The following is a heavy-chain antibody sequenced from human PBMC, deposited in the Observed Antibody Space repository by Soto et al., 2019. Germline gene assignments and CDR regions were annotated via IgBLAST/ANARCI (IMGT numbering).Heavy chain of an antibody. J-gene: IGHJ4*02. Sequence: EVQLVESGGGLVQPGGSLKLSCAASGFIFSGSTMHWVRQASGKGLEWLSRIRSKSHNYATTYAASVKGRFTISRDDSENTAYLQMNSLSTDDTAVYYCLVGAAGGSPPYWGQGTLVTVSS. V-gene: IGHV3-73*02. CDR3: LVGAAGGSPPY. CDR2: IRSKSHNYAT. CDR1: GFIFSGST. D-gene: IGHD6-13*01.